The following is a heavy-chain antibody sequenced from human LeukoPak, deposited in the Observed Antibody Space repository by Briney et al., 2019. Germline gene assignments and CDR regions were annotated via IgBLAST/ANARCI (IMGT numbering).Heavy chain of an antibody. CDR2: VINSGGT. CDR3: ARFSSNGVSEFSY. CDR1: RFTFSSYA. V-gene: IGHV3-23*01. Sequence: GGSLRLSCAASRFTFSSYAMSWVRQAPGKGLEWISAVINSGGTYYADSVTGRFTISRDKSKNTLYLQMNSLRAEDTAVYYCARFSSNGVSEFSYWGQGTLVTVS. D-gene: IGHD2-8*01. J-gene: IGHJ4*02.